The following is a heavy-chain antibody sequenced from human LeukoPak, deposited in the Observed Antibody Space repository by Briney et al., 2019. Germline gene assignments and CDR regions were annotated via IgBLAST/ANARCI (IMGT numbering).Heavy chain of an antibody. CDR3: ARDHLERRWY. CDR1: GGSISSSSYY. V-gene: IGHV4-39*07. Sequence: MSSETLSLTCTVSGGSISSSSYYWGWIRQPPGKGLEWIGSIYYSGSTYYNPSLKSRVTISVDTSKNQFSLKLSSVTAADTAVYYCARDHLERRWYWGQGTLVTVSS. CDR2: IYYSGST. J-gene: IGHJ4*02. D-gene: IGHD1-1*01.